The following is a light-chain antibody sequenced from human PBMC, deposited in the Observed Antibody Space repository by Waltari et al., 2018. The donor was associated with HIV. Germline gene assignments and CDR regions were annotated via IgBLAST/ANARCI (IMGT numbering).Light chain of an antibody. V-gene: IGLV2-14*01. Sequence: QSALTQPASVSGSPGQSISISCTGTSSCVGAYNYVSWYQQHPGQAPKLIIYDVNYRPSGISSRFSGSKSGNTASLTISGLQAEDEAYYYCSSYTGSDTLLGVFGTGTKVTVL. J-gene: IGLJ1*01. CDR3: SSYTGSDTLLGV. CDR1: SSCVGAYNY. CDR2: DVN.